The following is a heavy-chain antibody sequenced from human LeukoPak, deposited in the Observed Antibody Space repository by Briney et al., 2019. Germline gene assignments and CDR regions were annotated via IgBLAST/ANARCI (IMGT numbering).Heavy chain of an antibody. CDR2: IYYSGST. V-gene: IGHV4-59*01. CDR1: GGSISSYY. Sequence: SETLSLTCTVSGGSISSYYWSWIRQPPGKGLEWIGYIYYSGSTNYNPSLKSRVTISVDTSKNQFSLKLTSVTAADTAAYYCARAPAGPPYYYMDVWGKGTTVTVSS. J-gene: IGHJ6*03. CDR3: ARAPAGPPYYYMDV.